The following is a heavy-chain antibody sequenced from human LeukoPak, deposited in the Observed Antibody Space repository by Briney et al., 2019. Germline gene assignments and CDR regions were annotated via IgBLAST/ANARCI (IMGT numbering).Heavy chain of an antibody. J-gene: IGHJ4*02. CDR3: ASESGSYRCDY. V-gene: IGHV4-4*07. CDR1: GGSISSYY. D-gene: IGHD1-26*01. Sequence: PSETLSLTCTVSGGSISSYYWTWIRQPAGKGLEWIGRIYTSGSTNYNPSLKSRVTISVDKSKNQFSLKLSSVTAADTAVYYCASESGSYRCDYWGQGTLVTVSS. CDR2: IYTSGST.